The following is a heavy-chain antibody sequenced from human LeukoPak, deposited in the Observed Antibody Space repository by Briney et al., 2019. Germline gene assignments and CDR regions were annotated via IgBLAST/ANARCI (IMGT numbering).Heavy chain of an antibody. Sequence: GGSLRLSCAASGFTVSSNYMSWVRQAPGKGLEWVSVIYSGGSTYYADSVKGRFTISRDNSKNTLNRQMNSLRAEDTAVYYCARGIFGQLVRSYYYYYMDVWGKGTTVTVSS. CDR1: GFTVSSNY. V-gene: IGHV3-53*01. J-gene: IGHJ6*03. D-gene: IGHD6-6*01. CDR3: ARGIFGQLVRSYYYYYMDV. CDR2: IYSGGST.